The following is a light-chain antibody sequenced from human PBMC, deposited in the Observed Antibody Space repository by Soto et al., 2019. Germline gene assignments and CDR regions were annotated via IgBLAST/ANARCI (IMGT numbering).Light chain of an antibody. V-gene: IGLV2-14*01. J-gene: IGLJ3*02. CDR1: SSDVGGYNY. CDR3: SSYASSSTLV. CDR2: EVT. Sequence: QSALTQPASVSGSPGQSITISCTGTSSDVGGYNYVSWYQQHPDRDPKLLIYEVTNRPSGVSNRFSGSKSGNTASLTISGLQAEDEADYYCSSYASSSTLVCGGGTKLTVL.